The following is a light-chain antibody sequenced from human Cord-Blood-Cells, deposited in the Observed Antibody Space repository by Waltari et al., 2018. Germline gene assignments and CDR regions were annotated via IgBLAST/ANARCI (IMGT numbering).Light chain of an antibody. Sequence: QSALTQPPSASGSPGQSVTISCTGTSSDVGGYNYVSWYQQHPGKAPKLMIYEVSKRPSGVPDRFSGSKSGNTASLTVSGLQAEDVADYYCSSYVGSNNYVFGTGTKVTVL. J-gene: IGLJ1*01. CDR3: SSYVGSNNYV. V-gene: IGLV2-8*01. CDR2: EVS. CDR1: SSDVGGYNY.